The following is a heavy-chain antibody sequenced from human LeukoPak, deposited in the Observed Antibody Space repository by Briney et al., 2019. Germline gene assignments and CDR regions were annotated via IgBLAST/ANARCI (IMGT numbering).Heavy chain of an antibody. Sequence: SVKVSCKASGGTFSSYTISWVRHAPGQGLEWMGGIIPIFGTANYAQKFQGRVTITADESTSTAYMNLSSLRSEDTAVYYCASTPLAYCGGDCYFGYWGQGTLVTVSS. CDR1: GGTFSSYT. D-gene: IGHD2-21*01. CDR2: IIPIFGTA. CDR3: ASTPLAYCGGDCYFGY. V-gene: IGHV1-69*13. J-gene: IGHJ4*02.